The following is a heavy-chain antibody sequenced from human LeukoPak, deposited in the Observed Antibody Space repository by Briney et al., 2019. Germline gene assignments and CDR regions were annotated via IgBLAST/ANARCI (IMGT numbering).Heavy chain of an antibody. CDR1: GGSISSYY. J-gene: IGHJ4*02. D-gene: IGHD3-10*01. Sequence: SETLSLTCTVSGGSISSYYWSWIRQPPGRGLEWIGYIYYSDSGSATYNPSLKSRVTISVDTSKNQFSLKLSSVTAADTAVYYCAREERELLIFENWGQGTLVTVSS. CDR2: IYYSDSGSA. V-gene: IGHV4-59*12. CDR3: AREERELLIFEN.